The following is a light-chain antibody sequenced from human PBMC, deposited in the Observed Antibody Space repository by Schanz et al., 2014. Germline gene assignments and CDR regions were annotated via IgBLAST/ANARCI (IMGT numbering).Light chain of an antibody. CDR2: DVS. Sequence: QSALTQPASVSGSPGQSITISCTGTSSDVGGYNYVSWYQQHPGKAPKLMIYDVSKRPSGVPDRFSGSKSGNTASLTVSGLQAEDEADYYCSSYTSSSPLFGGGTKLTVL. J-gene: IGLJ3*02. CDR3: SSYTSSSPL. CDR1: SSDVGGYNY. V-gene: IGLV2-14*01.